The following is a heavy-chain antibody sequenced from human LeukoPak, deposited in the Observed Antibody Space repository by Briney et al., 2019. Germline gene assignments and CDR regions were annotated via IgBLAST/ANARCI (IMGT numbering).Heavy chain of an antibody. Sequence: ASVKVSCKASGGTFSSYAISWVRQAPGQGLEWMGGIIPIFGTANYAQKFQGRVTITTDESTSAAYMELSSLRSEDTAVYYCASQYRSGGSCYFLDVYYYYMDVWGKGTTVTVSS. V-gene: IGHV1-69*05. CDR2: IIPIFGTA. D-gene: IGHD2-15*01. J-gene: IGHJ6*03. CDR3: ASQYRSGGSCYFLDVYYYYMDV. CDR1: GGTFSSYA.